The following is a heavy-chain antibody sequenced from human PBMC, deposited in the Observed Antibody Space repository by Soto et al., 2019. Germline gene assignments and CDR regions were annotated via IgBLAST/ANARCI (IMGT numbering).Heavy chain of an antibody. J-gene: IGHJ4*02. CDR2: IYYTGRT. CDR3: ARGVSSYGSRYFVS. D-gene: IGHD5-18*01. V-gene: IGHV4-59*02. CDR1: GGSVRGYY. Sequence: SENLSLTCTVSGGSVRGYYWTWIRQPPGKGLEWIGYIYYTGRTKYNPSLKSRVAISVDTSENQFSLKLSSVTAADTAVYYCARGVSSYGSRYFVSWGQGTLVTVSS.